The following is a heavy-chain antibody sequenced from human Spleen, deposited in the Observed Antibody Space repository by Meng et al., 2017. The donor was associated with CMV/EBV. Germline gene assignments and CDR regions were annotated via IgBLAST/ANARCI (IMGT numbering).Heavy chain of an antibody. CDR1: FTSYG. D-gene: IGHD3-3*01. CDR2: ISAYNGNT. J-gene: IGHJ4*02. V-gene: IGHV1-18*01. Sequence: FTSYGISWVRQDPGQGLEWMGWISAYNGNTNYAQKLQGRVTMTTDTSTSTAYMELRSLRSDDTAVYYCARVRVAAYDFWSGYREADYWGQGTLVTVSS. CDR3: ARVRVAAYDFWSGYREADY.